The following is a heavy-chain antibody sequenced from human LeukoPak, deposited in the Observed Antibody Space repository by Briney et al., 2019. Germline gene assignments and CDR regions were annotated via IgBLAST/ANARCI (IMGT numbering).Heavy chain of an antibody. V-gene: IGHV1-2*06. CDR3: ARIAAADLDFDY. CDR2: SNPNSGGT. D-gene: IGHD6-13*01. J-gene: IGHJ4*02. Sequence: ASVKVSCKXSGYTFTGYYMHWVRQAPGQGLEWMGRSNPNSGGTNYAQKFQGRVTMTRDTSISTAYMVLSRLRSDDTAVYYCARIAAADLDFDYWGQGTLVTVSP. CDR1: GYTFTGYY.